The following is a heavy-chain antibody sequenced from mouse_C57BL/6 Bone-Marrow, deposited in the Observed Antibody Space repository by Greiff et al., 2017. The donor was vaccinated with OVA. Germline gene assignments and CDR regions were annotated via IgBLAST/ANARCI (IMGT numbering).Heavy chain of an antibody. Sequence: QVQLQQPGAELVKPGASVKMSCKASGYTFTSYWITWVKQRPGQGLEWIGDIYPGSGSTNYNEKFKSKATLTVDTSSSTAYMQLSSLTSEDSAVYYCGEGGYYDWYFDVWGTGTTVTVSS. J-gene: IGHJ1*03. V-gene: IGHV1-55*01. CDR3: GEGGYYDWYFDV. CDR1: GYTFTSYW. D-gene: IGHD2-3*01. CDR2: IYPGSGST.